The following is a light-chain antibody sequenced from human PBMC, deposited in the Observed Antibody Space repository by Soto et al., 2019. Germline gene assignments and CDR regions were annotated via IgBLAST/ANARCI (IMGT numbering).Light chain of an antibody. CDR3: CSYTTTNTVV. CDR2: EVN. V-gene: IGLV2-14*01. J-gene: IGLJ2*01. CDR1: SSDIGGSDF. Sequence: QSALTQPASVSGSPGQSITISCTGTSSDIGGSDFVSWYQQHPGKAPKLVMSEVNNRPSGVSSRFSGSKSGNTASLTISGLQAEDEADYYCCSYTTTNTVVFGGATKLTVL.